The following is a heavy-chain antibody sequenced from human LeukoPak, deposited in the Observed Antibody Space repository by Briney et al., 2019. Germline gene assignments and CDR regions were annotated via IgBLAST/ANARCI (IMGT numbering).Heavy chain of an antibody. V-gene: IGHV3-48*01. CDR3: ARVMQYYDSSGYDDY. J-gene: IGHJ4*02. Sequence: GGSLRLSCAASGFTFSSYSMNWVRQAPGKGLEWVSYISSSSSTKYYADSVKGRFTISRDNAKNSPYLQMNSLRAEDTAVYYCARVMQYYDSSGYDDYWGQGTLVTVSS. CDR1: GFTFSSYS. D-gene: IGHD3-22*01. CDR2: ISSSSSTK.